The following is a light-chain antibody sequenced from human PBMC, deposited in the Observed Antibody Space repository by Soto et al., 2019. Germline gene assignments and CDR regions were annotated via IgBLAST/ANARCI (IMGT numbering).Light chain of an antibody. CDR1: QSVSSN. CDR3: QQYNSWPQT. V-gene: IGKV3-15*01. CDR2: GAS. Sequence: EIVMTQSPATLSVSPGERATLSCRASQSVSSNLAWYQQKPGQAPRLLIYGASTRATGIPARFSGSGSGTEFTLTISSLQSEDFAAYYCQQYNSWPQTFGQGTKVEIK. J-gene: IGKJ1*01.